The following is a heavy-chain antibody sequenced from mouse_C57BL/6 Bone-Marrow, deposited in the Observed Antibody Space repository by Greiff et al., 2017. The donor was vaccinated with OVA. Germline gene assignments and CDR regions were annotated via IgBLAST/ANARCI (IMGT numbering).Heavy chain of an antibody. CDR2: INTSSGYT. D-gene: IGHD2-1*01. CDR3: ASLYYGKGNY. CDR1: GYTFTSYW. J-gene: IGHJ2*01. Sequence: QVQLQQSGAELAKPGASVKLSCKASGYTFTSYWMHWVKQRPGQGLEWIGYINTSSGYTKYNQKFKDKATLTADKSSSTAYRQLSSLTYEDYAVYYCASLYYGKGNYWGQGTTLTVSS. V-gene: IGHV1-7*01.